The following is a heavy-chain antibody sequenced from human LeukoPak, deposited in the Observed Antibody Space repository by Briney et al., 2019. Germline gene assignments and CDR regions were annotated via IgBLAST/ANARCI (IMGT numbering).Heavy chain of an antibody. CDR1: GRSISTGTYY. J-gene: IGHJ6*04. Sequence: ASQTLSLTCTVSGRSISTGTYYCSWIRQPPGKGLDWIAYIYYSGNTYSNPSLKSRLTVSVDTSKNQFSLNLNSVTAADTAVYYCASALFVPNSYYFGMDVWGKGTTVTVSS. D-gene: IGHD2-8*01. CDR2: IYYSGNT. CDR3: ASALFVPNSYYFGMDV. V-gene: IGHV4-30-4*01.